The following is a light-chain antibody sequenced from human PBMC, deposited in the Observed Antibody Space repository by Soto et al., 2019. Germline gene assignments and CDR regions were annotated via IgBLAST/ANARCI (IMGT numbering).Light chain of an antibody. CDR1: QSVLYSSNNKNY. V-gene: IGKV4-1*01. CDR3: QQYYSTPPYT. J-gene: IGKJ2*01. CDR2: WAS. Sequence: DIVMTQSPDSLAVSLGERATINCKSSQSVLYSSNNKNYLAWYRQKPGQPPKLIIYWASIRESEVPDRISGSGSGTDFTLTISSLQAEDVAGYYCQQYYSTPPYTFGQGTKLEIK.